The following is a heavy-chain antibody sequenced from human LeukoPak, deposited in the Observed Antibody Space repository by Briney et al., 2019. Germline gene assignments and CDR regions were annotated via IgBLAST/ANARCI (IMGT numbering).Heavy chain of an antibody. CDR2: IYYSGST. V-gene: IGHV4-39*07. Sequence: SETLSLTSTVSGGSISSSSYYWGWIRQPPGKGLEWIGSIYYSGSTYYNPSLKSRVTISVDTSKNQFSLKLSSVTAADTAVYYCARVQPTLSSGWNFDYWGQGTLVTVSS. D-gene: IGHD6-19*01. CDR3: ARVQPTLSSGWNFDY. J-gene: IGHJ4*02. CDR1: GGSISSSSYY.